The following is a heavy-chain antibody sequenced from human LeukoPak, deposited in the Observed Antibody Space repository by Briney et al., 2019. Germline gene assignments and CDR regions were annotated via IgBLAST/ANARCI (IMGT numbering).Heavy chain of an antibody. V-gene: IGHV3-23*01. J-gene: IGHJ4*02. CDR2: VTGSGGTT. CDR3: AKFSRGSYGGHFDY. Sequence: GGSLRLSCAASGFTFSNYAMSWVRQAPGKGLEWVSAVTGSGGTTYYADSVKGRFTISRDNSKNTLYLQMNSLRAEDTAVYYCAKFSRGSYGGHFDYWGQGTLVTVSS. D-gene: IGHD1-26*01. CDR1: GFTFSNYA.